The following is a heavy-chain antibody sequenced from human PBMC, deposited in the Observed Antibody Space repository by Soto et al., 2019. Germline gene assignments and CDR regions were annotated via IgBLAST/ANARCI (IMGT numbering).Heavy chain of an antibody. CDR1: GYTFTSYG. D-gene: IGHD2-2*03. CDR2: ISAYNGNT. CDR3: ARDSGYCSSTSCYARVLAI. Sequence: GASVKVSCKASGYTFTSYGISWVRQAPGQGLEWMGWISAYNGNTNYAQKLQGRVTMTTDTSTSTAYMELRSLRSDDTAVYYCARDSGYCSSTSCYARVLAIWGQGTMVTVSS. V-gene: IGHV1-18*01. J-gene: IGHJ3*02.